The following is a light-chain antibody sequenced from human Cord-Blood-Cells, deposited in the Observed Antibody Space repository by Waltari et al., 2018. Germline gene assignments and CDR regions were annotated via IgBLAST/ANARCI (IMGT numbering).Light chain of an antibody. V-gene: IGLV2-14*01. CDR1: SSDAGGYNY. J-gene: IGLJ2*01. Sequence: SALTQPASVSGSPGQSITISCTGTSSDAGGYNYVSWYQQHPGKAPQLMISGVSNRPSGVSKRFSGSKSGNTASLTISGLQAEDEADYYCSSYTSSSTVVFGGGTKLTVL. CDR3: SSYTSSSTVV. CDR2: GVS.